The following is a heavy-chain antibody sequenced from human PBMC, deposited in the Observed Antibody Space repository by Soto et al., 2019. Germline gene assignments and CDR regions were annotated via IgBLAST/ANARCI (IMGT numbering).Heavy chain of an antibody. CDR2: IIPMFGKS. J-gene: IGHJ4*02. CDR1: GDTFSNYA. CDR3: ARPYRSVYYWGAWF. D-gene: IGHD6-19*01. Sequence: QVQLVQSGAEVKNPGSSVKLSCKASGDTFSNYAFSWVRQAPGQGLEWMGGIIPMFGKSNYADNFQGRVTFTADESTNTVYMELTSLRSEDTAVYFCARPYRSVYYWGAWFWGQGTLVTVSA. V-gene: IGHV1-69*01.